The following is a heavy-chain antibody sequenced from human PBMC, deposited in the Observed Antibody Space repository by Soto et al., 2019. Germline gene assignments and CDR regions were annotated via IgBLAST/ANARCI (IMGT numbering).Heavy chain of an antibody. CDR3: AKRRGGDYASGGDDY. CDR1: GFTFSSYG. V-gene: IGHV3-23*01. J-gene: IGHJ4*02. D-gene: IGHD3-10*01. CDR2: ITSRSGST. Sequence: EVQLLESGGGLVQPGGSLRLSCAASGFTFSSYGMTWLRQTPGKGLEWVSCITSRSGSTYYADSVKGRFTISRDNSQNPLYLQMNSLSADDTAVYYCAKRRGGDYASGGDDYWGQGTLVTVSS.